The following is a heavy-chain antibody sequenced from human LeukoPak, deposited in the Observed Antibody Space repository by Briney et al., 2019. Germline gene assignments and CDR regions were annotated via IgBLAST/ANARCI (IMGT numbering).Heavy chain of an antibody. CDR1: GFTFSSYA. Sequence: PGRSLRLSCAASGFTFSSYAMHWVRQAPGKGLEWVAVISYDGSNKYYADSVKGRFTISRDNSKNTLYLQMNSLRAEDTAVYYCARELYSYGSKYFDHWGQGTLVTVSS. CDR3: ARELYSYGSKYFDH. V-gene: IGHV3-30-3*01. J-gene: IGHJ4*02. CDR2: ISYDGSNK. D-gene: IGHD5-18*01.